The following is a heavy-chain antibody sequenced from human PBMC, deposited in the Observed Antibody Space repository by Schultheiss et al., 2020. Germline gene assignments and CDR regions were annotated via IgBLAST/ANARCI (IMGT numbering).Heavy chain of an antibody. Sequence: SETLSLTCTVSGGSISSGDYYWSWIRQPPGKGLEWIGEINHSGSTNYNPSLKSRVTISVDTSKNQFSLKLSSVTAADTAVYYCARVQYSSSSCAFDIWGQGTMVTVSS. J-gene: IGHJ3*02. D-gene: IGHD6-6*01. CDR2: INHSGST. V-gene: IGHV4-39*07. CDR3: ARVQYSSSSCAFDI. CDR1: GGSISSGDYY.